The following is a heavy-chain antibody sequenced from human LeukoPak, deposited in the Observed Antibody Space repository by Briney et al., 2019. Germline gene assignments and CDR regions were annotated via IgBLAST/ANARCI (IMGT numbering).Heavy chain of an antibody. D-gene: IGHD5-12*01. V-gene: IGHV1-18*01. CDR3: ARGMKRSPLFNIVTTGAPLDY. CDR2: ISAYNGNT. J-gene: IGHJ4*02. Sequence: GASVKVSCKASGYTFTSYGISWVRQAPGQGLEWMGRISAYNGNTNYAQKLQGRVTMTTDTSTSTAYMELRSLRSDDTAVYYCARGMKRSPLFNIVTTGAPLDYWGQGTLVTVSS. CDR1: GYTFTSYG.